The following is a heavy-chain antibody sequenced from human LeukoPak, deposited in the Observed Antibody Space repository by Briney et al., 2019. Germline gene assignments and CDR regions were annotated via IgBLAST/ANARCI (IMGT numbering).Heavy chain of an antibody. CDR1: GYTFTSYD. V-gene: IGHV1-8*01. Sequence: ASVKVSCKASGYTFTSYDINWVRQATGRGLEWMGWMNPNSGNTGYAQKFQGRVTMTRNTSISTAYMELSSLRSEDTAVYYCARARIAARKVASLGYWGQGTLVTVSS. CDR3: ARARIAARKVASLGY. J-gene: IGHJ4*02. CDR2: MNPNSGNT. D-gene: IGHD6-6*01.